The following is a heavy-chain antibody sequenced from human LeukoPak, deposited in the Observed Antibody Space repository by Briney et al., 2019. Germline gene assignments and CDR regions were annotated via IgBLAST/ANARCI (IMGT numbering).Heavy chain of an antibody. D-gene: IGHD3-3*01. CDR3: ARGGNDFWSGLMYNWFDP. J-gene: IGHJ5*02. V-gene: IGHV4-59*01. CDR1: GGSISSYY. CDR2: IYYSGSA. Sequence: SETLSLPCTVSGGSISSYYWNWIRQPPGKGLDWIGYIYYSGSAHYNPSLQSRVTIPVDTSKNQFSLKLTSVTAADTAMYYCARGGNDFWSGLMYNWFDPWGQGTLVTVSS.